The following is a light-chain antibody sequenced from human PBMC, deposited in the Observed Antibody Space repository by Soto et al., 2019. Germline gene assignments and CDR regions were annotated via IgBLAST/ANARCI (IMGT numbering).Light chain of an antibody. J-gene: IGKJ4*01. CDR3: QQRSHGLT. Sequence: DIQMTQSPSSLSASVGDRVTITCRASQGISTYLNWYQQKPGKAPKVLIYAASSLQSGVPSRFSGSGSETDFTLTISSLQPEDFATYSCQQRSHGLTFGGGTKVDIK. V-gene: IGKV1-39*01. CDR1: QGISTY. CDR2: AAS.